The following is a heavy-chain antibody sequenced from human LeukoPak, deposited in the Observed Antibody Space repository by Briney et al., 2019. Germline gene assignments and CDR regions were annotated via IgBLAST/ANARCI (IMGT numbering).Heavy chain of an antibody. D-gene: IGHD3-10*01. CDR2: ISGSGGST. CDR3: AKDTRGFRELLRLGAFDI. V-gene: IGHV3-23*01. J-gene: IGHJ3*02. Sequence: GGSLRLSRAASGFTFSSYAMSWVRQAPGKGLEWVSAISGSGGSTYYADSVKGRFTISRDNSKNTLYLQMNSLRAEDTAVYYCAKDTRGFRELLRLGAFDIWGQGTMVTVSS. CDR1: GFTFSSYA.